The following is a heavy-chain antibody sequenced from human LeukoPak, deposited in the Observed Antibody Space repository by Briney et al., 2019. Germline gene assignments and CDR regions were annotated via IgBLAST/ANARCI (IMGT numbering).Heavy chain of an antibody. CDR3: AKQVAVAGTY. J-gene: IGHJ4*02. CDR1: GFTFSSYA. CDR2: ISGSGGST. Sequence: GGSLRLSCAASGFTFSSYAMSWVPQAPGKGLEWVSAISGSGGSTYYADYVKGRFTISRDNSKNTLYLQMNSLRAEDTAVYYCAKQVAVAGTYWGQGTLVTVSS. V-gene: IGHV3-23*01. D-gene: IGHD6-19*01.